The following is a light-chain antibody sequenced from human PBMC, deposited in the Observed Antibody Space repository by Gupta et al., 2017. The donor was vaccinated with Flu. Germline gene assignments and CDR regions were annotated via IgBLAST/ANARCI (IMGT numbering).Light chain of an antibody. CDR1: SNNVGGYNY. V-gene: IGLV2-11*01. CDR3: CSYAGTHVV. Sequence: QSALTQPRSVSGSPGQSVTISCTGTSNNVGGYNYVSWYQQYPGKAPKLMICDVKKRTSGTPDRFSCSKSGTTAALTISGIQTEDDDDYYCCSYAGTHVVFGGGTKLTVL. CDR2: DVK. J-gene: IGLJ2*01.